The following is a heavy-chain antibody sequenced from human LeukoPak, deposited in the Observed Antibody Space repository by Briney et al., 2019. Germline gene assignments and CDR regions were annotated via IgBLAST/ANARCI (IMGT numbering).Heavy chain of an antibody. J-gene: IGHJ4*02. CDR3: ARDTALIITPGGPDY. V-gene: IGHV1-18*01. CDR2: ISADNGDT. CDR1: GYIFSSYG. D-gene: IGHD3-10*01. Sequence: GATVKVSCKASGYIFSSYGISWVRQAPGQGLEWMGWISADNGDTKYAQNLQGRVTLTTDTSKVTAYMELRSLTTDDTALYYCARDTALIITPGGPDYWGRGTLITVSS.